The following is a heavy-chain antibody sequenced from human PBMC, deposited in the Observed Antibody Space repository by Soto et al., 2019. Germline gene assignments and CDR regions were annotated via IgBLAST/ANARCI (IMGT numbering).Heavy chain of an antibody. J-gene: IGHJ5*02. CDR3: AKHPTNCSSTSCYVGNWFDP. CDR2: ISGSGGST. V-gene: IGHV3-23*01. Sequence: EVQLLESGGGLVQPGGSLRLSCAASGFTFSSYAMSWVRQAPGKGLEWVSAISGSGGSTYYADSVKGRFTISRDNSKNTLYMQMNSLRAEDKAVYYCAKHPTNCSSTSCYVGNWFDPWGQGTLVTVSS. D-gene: IGHD2-2*01. CDR1: GFTFSSYA.